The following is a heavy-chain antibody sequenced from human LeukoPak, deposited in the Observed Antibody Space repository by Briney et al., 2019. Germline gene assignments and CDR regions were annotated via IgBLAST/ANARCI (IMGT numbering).Heavy chain of an antibody. CDR2: IYANNNK. CDR1: GFTVSSKY. J-gene: IGHJ3*02. V-gene: IGHV3-53*01. Sequence: GGSLRLSCAASGFTVSSKYVTWVRQGPGKGLEWVSVIYANNNKDYGDSVKGRFTISRDNSKNTLYLQMNSLRAEDTAVYYCAREQSDGLDIWGQGTMVTVSS. CDR3: AREQSDGLDI.